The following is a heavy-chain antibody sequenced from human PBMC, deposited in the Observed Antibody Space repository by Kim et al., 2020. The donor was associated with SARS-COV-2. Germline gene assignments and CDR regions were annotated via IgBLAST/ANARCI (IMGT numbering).Heavy chain of an antibody. V-gene: IGHV1-3*01. Sequence: ASVKVSCKASGYSFSSYAMHWVRQAPGQRPEWMGWLNADNGDTKYSQKFQGRVAITRDTSASTVYMELSSLRSEDTAVYSCARGLHSSSWYLDYWGHGTL. J-gene: IGHJ4*01. D-gene: IGHD6-13*01. CDR1: GYSFSSYA. CDR3: ARGLHSSSWYLDY. CDR2: LNADNGDT.